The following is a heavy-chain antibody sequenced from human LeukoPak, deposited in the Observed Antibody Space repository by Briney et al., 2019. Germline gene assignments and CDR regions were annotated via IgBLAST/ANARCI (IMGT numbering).Heavy chain of an antibody. CDR3: ATDRGWRTSGYYLYYFEY. CDR1: GFTFNNYA. CDR2: IMIGGDGK. D-gene: IGHD3-3*01. J-gene: IGHJ4*02. V-gene: IGHV3-23*01. Sequence: GGSLRLSSAGSGFTFNNYAMSWVRRAPRKGLEWVSTIMIGGDGKHYADSVKGRFTISRDNTMNSLYLQMSSLRAEDTAVYYCATDRGWRTSGYYLYYFEYWGQGTLVTFSS.